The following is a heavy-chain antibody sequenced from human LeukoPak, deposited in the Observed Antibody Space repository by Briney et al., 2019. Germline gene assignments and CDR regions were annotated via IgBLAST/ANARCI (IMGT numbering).Heavy chain of an antibody. Sequence: GGSLRLSCAASGFTFSSYVMHWVRQAPGKGLEWVSDIWYDGSNKYYADSVKGRFTISRDNSKNTLYLQMNSLRAEDTAVYYCARARYCSGGSCYYFDYWGQGTLVTVSS. CDR3: ARARYCSGGSCYYFDY. CDR2: IWYDGSNK. V-gene: IGHV3-33*01. J-gene: IGHJ4*02. CDR1: GFTFSSYV. D-gene: IGHD2-15*01.